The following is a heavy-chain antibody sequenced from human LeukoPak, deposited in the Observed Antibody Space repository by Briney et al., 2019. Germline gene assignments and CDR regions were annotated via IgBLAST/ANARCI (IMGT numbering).Heavy chain of an antibody. Sequence: ASVKVSCKASGGTFSSYAISWVRQAPGRGLEWMGGIIPIFGTANYAQKFQGRVTITTDESTSTAYMELSSLRSEDTAVYYCARAQRRGYSGYDENYFDYWGQGTLVTVSS. D-gene: IGHD5-12*01. CDR1: GGTFSSYA. CDR2: IIPIFGTA. V-gene: IGHV1-69*05. CDR3: ARAQRRGYSGYDENYFDY. J-gene: IGHJ4*02.